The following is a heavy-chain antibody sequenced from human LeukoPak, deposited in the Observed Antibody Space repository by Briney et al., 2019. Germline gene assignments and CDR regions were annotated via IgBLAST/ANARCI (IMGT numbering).Heavy chain of an antibody. J-gene: IGHJ4*02. V-gene: IGHV3-21*01. CDR3: AKERDIYCSSTSCPWYFDY. CDR2: ISSSSSYI. CDR1: GLTFSYYS. Sequence: GGSLRLSCAASGLTFSYYSMHWVRQAPGKGLEWVSSISSSSSYIYYADSVKGRFTISRDNAKNSLYLQMNSLRAEDTAVYYCAKERDIYCSSTSCPWYFDYWGQGTLVTVSS. D-gene: IGHD2-2*01.